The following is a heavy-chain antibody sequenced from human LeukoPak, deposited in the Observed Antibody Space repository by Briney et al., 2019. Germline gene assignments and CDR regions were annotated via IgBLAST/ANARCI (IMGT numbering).Heavy chain of an antibody. V-gene: IGHV1-2*02. J-gene: IGHJ3*02. CDR2: INPNSGGT. Sequence: ASVKVSCKPSGYAFTGYFMHWVRQAPGQGLEWMGWINPNSGGTNYAQSFQGRVTMTRDTLISTAYMELSRLRCDEPAVYYCARGLERDSSGWYAAFDIWGQGTMVSVSS. CDR3: ARGLERDSSGWYAAFDI. CDR1: GYAFTGYF. D-gene: IGHD6-19*01.